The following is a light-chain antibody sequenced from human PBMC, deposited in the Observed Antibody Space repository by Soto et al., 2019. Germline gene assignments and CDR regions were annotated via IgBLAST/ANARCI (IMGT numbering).Light chain of an antibody. CDR2: EGS. V-gene: IGLV2-23*01. J-gene: IGLJ1*01. Sequence: QSVLTQPASVSGSPGQSITISCTGTSSDVGSYNLVSWYQQHPGKAPKLMIYEGSKRPSGVSNRFSGSKSGNTASLTISGLQAEDEADYYCCSYAGSSTPSYAFGTGTKLTVL. CDR3: CSYAGSSTPSYA. CDR1: SSDVGSYNL.